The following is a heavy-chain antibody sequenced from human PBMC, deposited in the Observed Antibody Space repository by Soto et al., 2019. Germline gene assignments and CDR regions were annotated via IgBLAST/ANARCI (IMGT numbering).Heavy chain of an antibody. V-gene: IGHV4-34*01. CDR3: ARFGSGRVVYYYYGMDV. D-gene: IGHD3-10*01. Sequence: SETLSLTCAVYGGSFSGYYWSWIRQPPGKGLEWIGEINHSGSTNYNPSLKSRVTISVDASKNQFSLKLSSVTAADTAVYYCARFGSGRVVYYYYGMDVWGQGTTVTVSS. CDR1: GGSFSGYY. CDR2: INHSGST. J-gene: IGHJ6*02.